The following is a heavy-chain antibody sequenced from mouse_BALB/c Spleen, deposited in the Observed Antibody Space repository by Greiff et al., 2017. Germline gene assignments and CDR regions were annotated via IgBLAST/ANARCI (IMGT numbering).Heavy chain of an antibody. CDR1: GYTFTDYA. Sequence: QVQLQQSGPEVVRPGVSVKISCKGSGYTFTDYAMHWVKQSHAKSLEWIGVISTYNVNTNYNQKFKGKATMTVDKSSSTAYLQLSSLTSEDTAVYYCAREGDLYDYGDPFAYWGQGTLVTVSA. J-gene: IGHJ3*01. D-gene: IGHD2-4*01. V-gene: IGHV1-67*01. CDR2: ISTYNVNT. CDR3: AREGDLYDYGDPFAY.